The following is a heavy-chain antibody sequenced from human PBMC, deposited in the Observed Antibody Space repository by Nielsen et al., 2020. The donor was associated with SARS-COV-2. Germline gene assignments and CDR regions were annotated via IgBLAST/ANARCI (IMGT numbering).Heavy chain of an antibody. J-gene: IGHJ4*02. Sequence: GGSLRLSCAASGFTFSSYAMHWVRQAPGKGLEWVAVISYDGSNKYYADSVKGRFTISRDNSKNTLYLQMNSLRAEDTAVYYCARDLGVCSYSDYWGQGTLVTVSS. CDR2: ISYDGSNK. CDR1: GFTFSSYA. V-gene: IGHV3-30-3*01. CDR3: ARDLGVCSYSDY. D-gene: IGHD2-21*01.